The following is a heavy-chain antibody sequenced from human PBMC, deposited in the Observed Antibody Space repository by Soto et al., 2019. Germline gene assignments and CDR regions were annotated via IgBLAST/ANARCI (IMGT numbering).Heavy chain of an antibody. Sequence: PGESLKTSCKGSGYSFTSDWIGWVRQMPGKGLEWMGIIYPGDSDTRYSPSFQGQVTISADKSISTAYLQWSSQKASDTARYYCARQKIAAAGIDYWGQGPLVTVSS. V-gene: IGHV5-51*01. CDR3: ARQKIAAAGIDY. CDR1: GYSFTSDW. D-gene: IGHD6-13*01. CDR2: IYPGDSDT. J-gene: IGHJ4*02.